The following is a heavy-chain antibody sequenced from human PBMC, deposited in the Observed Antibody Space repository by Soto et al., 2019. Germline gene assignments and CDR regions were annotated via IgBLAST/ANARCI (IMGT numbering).Heavy chain of an antibody. CDR1: GFTFSSYS. D-gene: IGHD3-10*01. Sequence: EVQLVESGGGLVKPGGSLRLSCAASGFTFSSYSMNWVRQAPGKGLEWVSSISSSSSYIYYADSVKRRFTISRDNAKNSLYLQMNSLRAEDTAVYYCARAYGSGSYGFDYWGQGTLVTVSS. CDR2: ISSSSSYI. J-gene: IGHJ4*02. CDR3: ARAYGSGSYGFDY. V-gene: IGHV3-21*01.